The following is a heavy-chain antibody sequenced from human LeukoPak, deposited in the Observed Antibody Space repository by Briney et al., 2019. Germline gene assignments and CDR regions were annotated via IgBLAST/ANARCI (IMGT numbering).Heavy chain of an antibody. CDR2: IRYDGSNK. J-gene: IGHJ4*02. CDR1: GFIFSSYG. Sequence: GGSLRLSCAASGFIFSSYGMHWVRQAPGKGLEWVAFIRYDGSNKYYADSVKGRFTISRDNSKNTLYLQMNSLRAEDTAVYYCAKFFELGNPQFDYWGQGTLVTVSS. D-gene: IGHD7-27*01. V-gene: IGHV3-30*02. CDR3: AKFFELGNPQFDY.